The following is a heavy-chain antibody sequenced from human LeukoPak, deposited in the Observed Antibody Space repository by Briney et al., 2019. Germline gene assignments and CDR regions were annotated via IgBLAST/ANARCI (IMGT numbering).Heavy chain of an antibody. V-gene: IGHV1-18*01. CDR1: GYTFTSYG. D-gene: IGHD6-13*01. CDR2: ISTYNGNT. J-gene: IGHJ4*02. Sequence: ASVKVSCKASGYTFTSYGISWVRQAPGQGLEWMGWISTYNGNTDYAQKLQGRVIMTTDTSTSTAYMELRSLRSDDTAVYYCARGGSSSSWRRYFDYWGQGTLVTVSS. CDR3: ARGGSSSSWRRYFDY.